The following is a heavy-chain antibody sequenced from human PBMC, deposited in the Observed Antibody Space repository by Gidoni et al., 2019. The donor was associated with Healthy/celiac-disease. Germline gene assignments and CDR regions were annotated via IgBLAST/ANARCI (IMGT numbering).Heavy chain of an antibody. D-gene: IGHD3-22*01. CDR1: GGSIRSSSYY. CDR3: AREDSSGPPNY. J-gene: IGHJ4*02. V-gene: IGHV4-39*02. CDR2: IYYSGST. Sequence: QLQLQESGPVLVKPSETLSLTCTVSGGSIRSSSYYWGWIRPPPGKGLEWIGSIYYSGSTYYNPSLKSRVTISVDTSKNQFSLKLSSVTAADTAVYYCAREDSSGPPNYWGQGTLVTVSS.